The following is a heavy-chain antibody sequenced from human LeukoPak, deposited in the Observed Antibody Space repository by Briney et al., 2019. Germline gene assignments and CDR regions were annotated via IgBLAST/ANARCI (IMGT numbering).Heavy chain of an antibody. Sequence: PGGCLRLSCTASGFAFSSYAMSWVRQAPGVGLEWVSAIDGGGGRTWHADSVRGRFTISRDNSKNTLFMQMNSLRAEDTAVYYCAKDFYDSSGSRYDYWGQGTLVTVSS. J-gene: IGHJ4*02. CDR3: AKDFYDSSGSRYDY. D-gene: IGHD3-22*01. CDR2: IDGGGGRT. CDR1: GFAFSSYA. V-gene: IGHV3-23*01.